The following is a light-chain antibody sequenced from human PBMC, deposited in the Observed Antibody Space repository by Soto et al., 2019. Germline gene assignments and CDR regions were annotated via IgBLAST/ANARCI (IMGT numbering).Light chain of an antibody. CDR3: CSYALCSTYV. CDR2: EVT. CDR1: SSDVGSYNL. Sequence: QSALTQPASVSGSPGQSITISCTGTSSDVGSYNLVSWYQQYPGKAPKLMIYEVTQRPSGVSNRFSGSKSGNTASLTISGLQAEDAADYYCCSYALCSTYVFGTATKVTVL. J-gene: IGLJ1*01. V-gene: IGLV2-23*02.